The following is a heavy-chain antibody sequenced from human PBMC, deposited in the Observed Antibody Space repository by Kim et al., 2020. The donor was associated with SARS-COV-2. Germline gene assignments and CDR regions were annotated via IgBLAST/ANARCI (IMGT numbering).Heavy chain of an antibody. Sequence: GRFTISRDNAKNSLYLQMNSLRAEDTALYYCAKDIDYDSSGYYYVDAFDIWGQGTMVTVSS. J-gene: IGHJ3*02. CDR3: AKDIDYDSSGYYYVDAFDI. V-gene: IGHV3-9*01. D-gene: IGHD3-22*01.